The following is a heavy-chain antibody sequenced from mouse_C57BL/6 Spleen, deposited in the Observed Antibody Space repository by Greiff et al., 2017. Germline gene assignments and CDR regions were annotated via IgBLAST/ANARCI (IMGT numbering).Heavy chain of an antibody. CDR1: GFTFSSYA. CDR3: ARGANQERPHFDY. CDR2: ISDGGSYT. D-gene: IGHD4-1*01. V-gene: IGHV5-4*03. J-gene: IGHJ2*01. Sequence: DVKLVESGGGLVKPGGSLKLSCAASGFTFSSYAMSWVRQTPEKRLEWVATISDGGSYTYYPDNVKGRFTISRDNAKNNLYLQMSHLKSEDTAMYYCARGANQERPHFDYWGQGTTLTVSS.